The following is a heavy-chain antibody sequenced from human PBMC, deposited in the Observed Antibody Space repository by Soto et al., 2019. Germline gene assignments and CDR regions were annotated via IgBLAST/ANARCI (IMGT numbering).Heavy chain of an antibody. D-gene: IGHD3-22*01. Sequence: QVQLQESGPGLVKPSQTLSLTCTVSGDSVSGGDSYWSWIRQPPGKALEWIGYTSFSGYTSYTPSLKSRVTISVDMSKSQCSLRLTSVTAADRAIYYCVRGGNPYHYATSGPGTFDKWGQGTLCSFSS. CDR1: GDSVSGGDSY. J-gene: IGHJ4*02. CDR2: TSFSGYT. CDR3: VRGGNPYHYATSGPGTFDK. V-gene: IGHV4-30-4*01.